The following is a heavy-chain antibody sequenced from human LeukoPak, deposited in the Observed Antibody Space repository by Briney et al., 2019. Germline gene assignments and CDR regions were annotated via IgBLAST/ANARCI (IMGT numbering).Heavy chain of an antibody. D-gene: IGHD2-15*01. V-gene: IGHV3-11*04. CDR3: ARGGGYYYYYMDV. CDR1: GFTFSDYY. CDR2: ISSSGSTI. J-gene: IGHJ6*03. Sequence: GGSLRLSCAASGFTFSDYYMSWIRQAPGKGLEWVSYISSSGSTIYYADSVKGRFTISRDNSKNTLYLQMNSLRAEDTAVYYRARGGGYYYYYMDVWGKGTTVTVSS.